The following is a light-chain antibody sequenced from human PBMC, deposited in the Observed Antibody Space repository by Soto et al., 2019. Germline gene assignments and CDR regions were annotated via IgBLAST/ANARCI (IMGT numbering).Light chain of an antibody. CDR1: QTISTY. J-gene: IGKJ5*01. V-gene: IGKV1-39*01. CDR2: GAS. Sequence: DIQMTQSPSHLSASVGDRVTITCRASQTISTYLNWYQQKPGKAPKLLIYGASSLQSGVPSRFSGSGSGTDFTLTISSLQPEDFATYYCQQSYSTLSITFGQGTRLEIK. CDR3: QQSYSTLSIT.